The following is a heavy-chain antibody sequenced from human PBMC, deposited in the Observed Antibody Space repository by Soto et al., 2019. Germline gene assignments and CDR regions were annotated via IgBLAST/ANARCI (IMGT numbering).Heavy chain of an antibody. CDR3: ARDRSSSSL. Sequence: QAQLVQSGAEVKKPGASVKVSCKASGYTFTNYGISWVRQAPGQGLEWMGWISAYNRKTDYAQKFQGRVIMTTDTSTSTAYMELSSLRSDDTAVYYCARDRSSSSLWGQGTLVTVSS. J-gene: IGHJ4*02. CDR1: GYTFTNYG. V-gene: IGHV1-18*01. D-gene: IGHD6-6*01. CDR2: ISAYNRKT.